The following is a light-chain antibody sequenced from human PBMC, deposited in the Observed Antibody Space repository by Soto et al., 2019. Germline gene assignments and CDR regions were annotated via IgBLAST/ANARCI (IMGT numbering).Light chain of an antibody. Sequence: DIQMTQSPSSLSASVGVSVTITCRASQSSSSYLNWYQQKPGKAPKLLIYAASTLQSGVPSRFSGSGSGTDFTLTISSLLPEDFVTYYCQQSYSTPWTFGQGTKVDIK. CDR1: QSSSSY. J-gene: IGKJ1*01. CDR3: QQSYSTPWT. CDR2: AAS. V-gene: IGKV1-39*01.